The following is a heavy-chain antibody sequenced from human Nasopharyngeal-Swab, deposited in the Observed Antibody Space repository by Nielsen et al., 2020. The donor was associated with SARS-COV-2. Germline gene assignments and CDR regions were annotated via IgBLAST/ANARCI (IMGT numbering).Heavy chain of an antibody. CDR1: GFPFSSYG. V-gene: IGHV3-33*01. CDR3: AGGQGTVTTYYYYGMDV. D-gene: IGHD4-17*01. CDR2: IWYDGSNK. Sequence: GESLKISCAASGFPFSSYGMHWVRQAPGKGLEWVAVIWYDGSNKYYADSVKGRFTISRDNSKNTLYLQMNSLRAEDTAVYYCAGGQGTVTTYYYYGMDVWGQGTTVTVSS. J-gene: IGHJ6*02.